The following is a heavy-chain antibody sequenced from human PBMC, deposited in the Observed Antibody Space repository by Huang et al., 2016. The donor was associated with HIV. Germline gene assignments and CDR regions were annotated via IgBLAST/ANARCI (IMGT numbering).Heavy chain of an antibody. J-gene: IGHJ3*01. CDR3: TREYTVAGAFDL. CDR1: GFSLANYA. CDR2: ISNDGSSR. Sequence: QVQLVESGGGVVQPGRSLRLSCAASGFSLANYAMHWVRQAPGKGLECVTLISNDGSSRDDADSVKGRFTISRDNFKNALDLQMNRLRGDDTAVYYCTREYTVAGAFDLWGQGTMVTVSS. D-gene: IGHD5-12*01. V-gene: IGHV3-30-3*01.